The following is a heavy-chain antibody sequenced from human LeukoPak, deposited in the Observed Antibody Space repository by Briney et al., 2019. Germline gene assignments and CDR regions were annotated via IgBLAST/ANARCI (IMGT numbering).Heavy chain of an antibody. D-gene: IGHD6-6*01. CDR1: GFTVSSNY. CDR2: IYSGGST. CDR3: ARVKGQLGPHFDY. Sequence: PGGSLRLXCAASGFTVSSNYMSWVRQAPGKGLEWVSVIYSGGSTYYADSVKGRFTISRDNSKNTLYLQMNSLRAEDTAVYYCARVKGQLGPHFDYWGQGTLVTVSS. V-gene: IGHV3-66*02. J-gene: IGHJ4*02.